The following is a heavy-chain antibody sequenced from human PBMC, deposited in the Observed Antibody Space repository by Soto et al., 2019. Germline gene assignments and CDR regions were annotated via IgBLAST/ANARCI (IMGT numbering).Heavy chain of an antibody. CDR3: ARYSGRSYYNYPGLDV. Sequence: EVQVVESGGGLIQPGGSLKLSCAASGFTVSSNYMSWVRQAPGKGLEWVSVLNSGGSTYYADSVKGRFTISRDNSKNMLYLQLNTQIVEDKAVYYCARYSGRSYYNYPGLDVWGPVTTVAVAS. D-gene: IGHD3-10*01. CDR1: GFTVSSNY. V-gene: IGHV3-53*01. J-gene: IGHJ6*02. CDR2: LNSGGST.